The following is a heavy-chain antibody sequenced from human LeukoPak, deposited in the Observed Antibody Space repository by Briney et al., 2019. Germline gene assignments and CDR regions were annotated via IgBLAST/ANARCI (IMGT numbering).Heavy chain of an antibody. CDR2: INPSGDRT. V-gene: IGHV3-23*01. Sequence: GGSLRLSCAASAFTFSYYGMAWVRPAPGKGLEWVSSINPSGDRTYHADFVKGQFIISRDNSKNTVSLQMNSLRAEDSAIYHCARAYNKAYDYWGQGTLVTVSS. CDR3: ARAYNKAYDY. D-gene: IGHD5-24*01. J-gene: IGHJ4*02. CDR1: AFTFSYYG.